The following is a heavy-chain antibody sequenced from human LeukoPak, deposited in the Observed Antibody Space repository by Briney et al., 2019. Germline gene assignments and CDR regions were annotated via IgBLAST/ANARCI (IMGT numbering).Heavy chain of an antibody. J-gene: IGHJ4*02. Sequence: SETLSLTCTVSGGSISSYYWSWIRQPPGKGLEWIGYIYYSGSTNYNPSLKSRVTISVDTSKNQFSLKLSSVTAADTAVYYCGRVSSGWPGFDYWGQGTLVTVSS. CDR2: IYYSGST. V-gene: IGHV4-59*01. CDR1: GGSISSYY. D-gene: IGHD6-19*01. CDR3: GRVSSGWPGFDY.